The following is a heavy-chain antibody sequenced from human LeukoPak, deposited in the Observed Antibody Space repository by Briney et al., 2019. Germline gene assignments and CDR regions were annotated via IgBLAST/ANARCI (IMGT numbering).Heavy chain of an antibody. V-gene: IGHV1-2*06. D-gene: IGHD3-16*01. J-gene: IGHJ4*02. CDR3: VPRGDGGFDY. Sequence: ASVKVSYKTSGYTFTNYYIHWVRQAPGQGLEWMGRMNPNSGDTNYAQKFQGRVTMTRDTSINTAYMELSSLRSDDTAVYYCVPRGDGGFDYWGQGTLVTVSS. CDR2: MNPNSGDT. CDR1: GYTFTNYY.